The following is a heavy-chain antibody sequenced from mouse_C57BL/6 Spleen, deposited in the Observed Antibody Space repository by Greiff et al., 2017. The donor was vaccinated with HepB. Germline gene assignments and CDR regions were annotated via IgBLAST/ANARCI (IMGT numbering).Heavy chain of an antibody. CDR1: GFNIKDDY. V-gene: IGHV14-4*01. Sequence: VQLQQSGAELVRPGASVKLSCTASGFNIKDDYMHWVKQRPEQGLEWIGWIDPENGDTEYASKFQGKATITADTSSNTAYLQLSSLTSEDTAVYYCTTWGWLLRDYWGQGTTLTVSS. CDR3: TTWGWLLRDY. CDR2: IDPENGDT. J-gene: IGHJ2*01. D-gene: IGHD2-3*01.